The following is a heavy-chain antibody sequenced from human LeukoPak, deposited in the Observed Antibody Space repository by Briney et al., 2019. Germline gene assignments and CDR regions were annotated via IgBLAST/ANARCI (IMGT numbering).Heavy chain of an antibody. J-gene: IGHJ4*02. D-gene: IGHD5-18*01. CDR1: GGSFSGYY. CDR2: INHSGST. Sequence: PSETLSLTCAVYGGSFSGYYWSWIRQPPGKGLEWIGEINHSGSTNYNPSLKSRVTISVDTSKNQFSLKLSSVTAADTAVYYCARLSARFTAYYDYWGQGTLVTVSS. CDR3: ARLSARFTAYYDY. V-gene: IGHV4-34*01.